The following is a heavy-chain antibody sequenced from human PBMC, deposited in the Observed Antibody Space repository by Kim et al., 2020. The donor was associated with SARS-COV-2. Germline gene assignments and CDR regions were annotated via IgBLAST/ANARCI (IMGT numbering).Heavy chain of an antibody. J-gene: IGHJ5*02. CDR2: IKQDGSEK. D-gene: IGHD2-15*01. Sequence: GGSLRLSCAASGFTFSSYWMSWVRQAPGKGLEWVANIKQDGSEKYYVDSVKGRFTISRDNAKNSLYLQMNSLRAEDTAVYYCARVRGDIADSNWFDPWGQGTLVTVSS. CDR1: GFTFSSYW. CDR3: ARVRGDIADSNWFDP. V-gene: IGHV3-7*03.